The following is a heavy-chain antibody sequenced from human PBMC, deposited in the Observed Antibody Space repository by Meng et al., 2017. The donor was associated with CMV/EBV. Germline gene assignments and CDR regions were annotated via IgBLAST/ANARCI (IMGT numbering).Heavy chain of an antibody. CDR2: MNPNSGNT. Sequence: ASVQVSCKASGYTFTSYDINWVRQATGQGLEWMGWMNPNSGNTGYAQKFQGRVTITRNTSISTAYMGLSSLRSEDTAVYYCASGSSGDSSSSGFFDYWGQGTLVTVSS. D-gene: IGHD6-6*01. J-gene: IGHJ4*02. V-gene: IGHV1-8*03. CDR1: GYTFTSYD. CDR3: ASGSSGDSSSSGFFDY.